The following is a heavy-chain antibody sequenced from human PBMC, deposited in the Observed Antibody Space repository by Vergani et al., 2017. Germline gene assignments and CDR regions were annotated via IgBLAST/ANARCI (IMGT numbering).Heavy chain of an antibody. CDR2: ISGSGGRT. CDR3: AKDWAI. J-gene: IGHJ4*02. V-gene: IGHV3-23*01. D-gene: IGHD3-16*01. CDR1: GFTFSSYT. Sequence: EVQLLESGGGLVQPGGSLRLSCAASGFTFSSYTMSGVRLAPGKGLEWVSDISGSGGRTYYADSLKGRFTVSRDNSKNTLYLQMNSLRAEDTAVYYCAKDWAIWGQGTLVTVSS.